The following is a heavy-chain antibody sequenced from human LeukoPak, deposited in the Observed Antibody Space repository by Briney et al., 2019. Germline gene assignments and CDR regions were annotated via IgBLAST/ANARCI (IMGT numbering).Heavy chain of an antibody. Sequence: HPGGSLRLSCAASGFTFSGSPMHWVRQASGKGLEWVGRIRSKANSYATAYAASVKGRFTISRDDSKNTAYLQMNSLKTEDTAVYYCTRQVDSGSYDYYGMDVWGQGTTVTVSS. CDR1: GFTFSGSP. CDR3: TRQVDSGSYDYYGMDV. J-gene: IGHJ6*02. D-gene: IGHD1-26*01. CDR2: IRSKANSYAT. V-gene: IGHV3-73*01.